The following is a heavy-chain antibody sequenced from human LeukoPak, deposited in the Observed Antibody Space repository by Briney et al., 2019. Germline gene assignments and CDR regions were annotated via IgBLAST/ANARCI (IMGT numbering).Heavy chain of an antibody. V-gene: IGHV3-21*01. Sequence: RGSLRLSCAASGFTFSSYSMNWVRQAPGKGLEWVSSISSSSSYIYYADSVKGRFTISRDNAKNSLCLQMNSLRAEDTAVYYCAREFSGYGAFDIWGQGTMVTVSP. CDR2: ISSSSSYI. D-gene: IGHD3-22*01. J-gene: IGHJ3*02. CDR3: AREFSGYGAFDI. CDR1: GFTFSSYS.